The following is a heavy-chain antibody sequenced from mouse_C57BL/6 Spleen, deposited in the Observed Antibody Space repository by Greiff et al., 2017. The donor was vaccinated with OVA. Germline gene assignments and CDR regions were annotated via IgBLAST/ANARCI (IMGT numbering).Heavy chain of an antibody. CDR2: IDPETGGT. CDR1: GYTFTDYE. J-gene: IGHJ2*01. D-gene: IGHD3-2*02. Sequence: VQLQQSGAELVRPGASVTLSCKASGYTFTDYEMHWVKQTPVHGLEWIGAIDPETGGTAYNQKFKGKAILTADKSSSTAYMELRSLTSEDSAVYYCTREGQLRLRDWGQGTTLTVSS. CDR3: TREGQLRLRD. V-gene: IGHV1-15*01.